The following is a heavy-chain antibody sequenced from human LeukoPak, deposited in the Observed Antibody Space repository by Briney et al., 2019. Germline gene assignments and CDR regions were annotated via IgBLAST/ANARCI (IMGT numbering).Heavy chain of an antibody. CDR2: ITLHSGDT. CDR1: GDTLTVHY. J-gene: IGHJ6*03. Sequence: ASVKVSCKASGDTLTVHYIHWVRQGPGQGLEWLGWITLHSGDTHYAQKFQGRVTMTTDTSTSTAYMELRSLRSDDTAMYYCASSKWSAGGDYYHYMDVWGKGTTVTVSS. CDR3: ASSKWSAGGDYYHYMDV. V-gene: IGHV1-18*04. D-gene: IGHD6-13*01.